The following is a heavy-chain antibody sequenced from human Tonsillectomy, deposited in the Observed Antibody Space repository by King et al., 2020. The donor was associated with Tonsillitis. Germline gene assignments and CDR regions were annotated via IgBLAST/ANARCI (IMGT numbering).Heavy chain of an antibody. CDR2: IYYSGST. CDR3: ARGSVVVAATGLNWFDP. J-gene: IGHJ5*02. V-gene: IGHV4-59*01. CDR1: GGSISSYY. Sequence: VQLQESGPGLVKPSETLSLTCTVSGGSISSYYWNWIRQPPGKGLEWIGYIYYSGSTNYNPSLKSRVAISVDTSKNQFSLKLTSVTAADTAEYYCARGSVVVAATGLNWFDPWGQGTLVTVSS. D-gene: IGHD2-15*01.